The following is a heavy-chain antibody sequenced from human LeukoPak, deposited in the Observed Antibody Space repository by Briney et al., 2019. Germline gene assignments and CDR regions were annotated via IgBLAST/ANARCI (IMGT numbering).Heavy chain of an antibody. J-gene: IGHJ4*02. Sequence: QSGGSLRLSCAASGFTFSHYSMNWVRQAPGKGLEWVSYISSSGSTIYNADSVKGRFTISRDNAKNSLYLQMNSLRAEDTAIYYCARADGWSHMYYFDYWGQGTLVTVSS. CDR2: ISSSGSTI. V-gene: IGHV3-48*04. CDR1: GFTFSHYS. CDR3: ARADGWSHMYYFDY. D-gene: IGHD2-15*01.